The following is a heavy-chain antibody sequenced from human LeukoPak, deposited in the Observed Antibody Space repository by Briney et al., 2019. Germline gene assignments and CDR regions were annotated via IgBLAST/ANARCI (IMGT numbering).Heavy chain of an antibody. CDR1: GYTFTGYY. CDR3: ARDLVVPAADNWFDP. Sequence: ASVKVSCKASGYTFTGYYMHWVRQAPGQGLEWMGWINPNSGGTNYAQKFQGRVTKTRDTSISTAYMELSRLRSDDTAVYYCARDLVVPAADNWFDPWGQGTLVTVSS. V-gene: IGHV1-2*02. CDR2: INPNSGGT. J-gene: IGHJ5*02. D-gene: IGHD2-2*01.